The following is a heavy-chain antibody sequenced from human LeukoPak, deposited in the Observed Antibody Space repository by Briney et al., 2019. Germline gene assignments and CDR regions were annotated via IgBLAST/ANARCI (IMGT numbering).Heavy chain of an antibody. J-gene: IGHJ4*02. D-gene: IGHD6-19*01. CDR3: AKDKPYSSGWAAGFDY. CDR1: GFTFSSYA. CDR2: ISGSGGST. V-gene: IGHV3-23*01. Sequence: GSLRLSCAASGFTFSSYAMSWVRQAPGKGLEWVSAISGSGGSTYYADSVKGRFTISRGNSKNTLYLQMNSLRAEDTAVYYCAKDKPYSSGWAAGFDYWGQGTLVTVSS.